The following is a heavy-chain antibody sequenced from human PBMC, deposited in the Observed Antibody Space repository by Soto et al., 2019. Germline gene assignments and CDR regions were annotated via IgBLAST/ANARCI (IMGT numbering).Heavy chain of an antibody. D-gene: IGHD4-17*01. CDR2: FSYTGTT. CDR3: ARDGSTHGDYPGEHHYFYY. V-gene: IGHV4-31*03. CDR1: GAAVSSPDDS. J-gene: IGHJ4*02. Sequence: QVQLQESGPGLVRPSQTLSLTCSVSGAAVSSPDDSWTWIRQRPGQGLEWIGHFSYTGTTYYSPSLRSRVSISIDKSRNLFSLKLTSVTAADTDVHYCARDGSTHGDYPGEHHYFYYWGQGTLVTVSS.